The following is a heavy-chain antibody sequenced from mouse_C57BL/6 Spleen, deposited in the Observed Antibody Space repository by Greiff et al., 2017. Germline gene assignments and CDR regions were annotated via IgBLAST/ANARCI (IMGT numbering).Heavy chain of an antibody. D-gene: IGHD1-1*01. J-gene: IGHJ3*01. CDR2: INPNNGGT. V-gene: IGHV1-26*01. CDR3: ARSPYYGISYPAWFAY. Sequence: VQLQQSGPELVKPGASVKISCKASGYTFTDYYMNWVKQSHGKSLEWIGDINPNNGGTSYNQKFKGKATLTVDKSSSTAYMELRSLTSEDSAVYYCARSPYYGISYPAWFAYWGHGTLVTVSA. CDR1: GYTFTDYY.